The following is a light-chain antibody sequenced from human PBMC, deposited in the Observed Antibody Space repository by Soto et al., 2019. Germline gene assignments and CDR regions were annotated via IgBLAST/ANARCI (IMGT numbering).Light chain of an antibody. CDR3: GTWDSSLSAVV. Sequence: QSALTQPPAVSAAPGQKLTISCAGTTSNIGDNYVSWYQQVPGAAPKLLMYDNDKRPSGIPDRFSGSKSGTSATLGITGLQTGDEADYYCGTWDSSLSAVVFGGGTQLTVL. CDR1: TSNIGDNY. J-gene: IGLJ2*01. V-gene: IGLV1-51*01. CDR2: DND.